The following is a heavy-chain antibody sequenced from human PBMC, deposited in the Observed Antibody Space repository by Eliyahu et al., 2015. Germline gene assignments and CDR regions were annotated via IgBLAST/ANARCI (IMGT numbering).Heavy chain of an antibody. CDR3: ARGPLDYGDYEYYFDY. D-gene: IGHD4-17*01. CDR1: GGTFRSXA. Sequence: QVQLVQSGAEVXKPGSSVXVSCKASGGTFRSXAISWVRQAPGQGLEWMGGIIPIFGTANYAQKFQGRVTITADKSTSTAYMELSSLRSEDTAVYYCARGPLDYGDYEYYFDYWGQGTLVTVSS. V-gene: IGHV1-69*06. J-gene: IGHJ4*02. CDR2: IIPIFGTA.